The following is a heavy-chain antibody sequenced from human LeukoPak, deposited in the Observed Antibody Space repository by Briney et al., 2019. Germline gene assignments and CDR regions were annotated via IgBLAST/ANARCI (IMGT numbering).Heavy chain of an antibody. CDR3: AKDQGQLAYFDY. CDR1: GFTFSSYG. V-gene: IGHV3-30*02. CDR2: IRYDGINK. J-gene: IGHJ4*02. D-gene: IGHD6-13*01. Sequence: GGSLRLSCAASGFTFSSYGMHWVRQAPGKGLEWVAFIRYDGINKYYADSVAGRFTISRDNSKNTLYLQMNNLRAEDTAVYYCAKDQGQLAYFDYWGQGTLVTVSS.